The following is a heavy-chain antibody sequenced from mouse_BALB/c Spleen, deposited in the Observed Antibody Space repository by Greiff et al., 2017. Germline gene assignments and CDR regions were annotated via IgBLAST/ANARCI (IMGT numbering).Heavy chain of an antibody. D-gene: IGHD1-2*01. CDR3: ARDGLYYAMDY. V-gene: IGHV1-82*01. CDR1: GYAFSSSW. J-gene: IGHJ4*01. CDR2: IYPGDGDT. Sequence: QVQLQQSGPELVKPGASVKISCKASGYAFSSSWMNWVKQRPGQGLEWIGRIYPGDGDTNYNGKFKGKATLTADKSSSTAYMQLSSLTSVDSAVYFCARDGLYYAMDYGGQGTAVTVAS.